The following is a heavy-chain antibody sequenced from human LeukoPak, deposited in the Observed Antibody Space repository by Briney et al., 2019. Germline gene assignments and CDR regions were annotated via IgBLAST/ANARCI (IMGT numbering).Heavy chain of an antibody. Sequence: STYYADSVKGRFTISRDNSKNTLYLQMNSLRAEDTAVYYCARSGRRDYYGSGSYNPYYFDYWGQGTLVTVSS. CDR3: ARSGRRDYYGSGSYNPYYFDY. J-gene: IGHJ4*02. V-gene: IGHV3-53*01. CDR2: ST. D-gene: IGHD3-10*01.